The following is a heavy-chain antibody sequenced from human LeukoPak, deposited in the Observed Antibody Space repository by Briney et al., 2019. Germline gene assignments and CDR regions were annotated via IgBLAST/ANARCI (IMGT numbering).Heavy chain of an antibody. Sequence: SETLSLTCTVSGGSISSYYWSWIRQPPGKGLEWIGYISYSGSTNYNPSLKSRVTISIDTSKNQFSLKLRSVTAADTAIYYCARQGYDILTGYIDAFDIWGRGTMVTVSS. J-gene: IGHJ3*02. V-gene: IGHV4-59*08. D-gene: IGHD3-9*01. CDR3: ARQGYDILTGYIDAFDI. CDR2: ISYSGST. CDR1: GGSISSYY.